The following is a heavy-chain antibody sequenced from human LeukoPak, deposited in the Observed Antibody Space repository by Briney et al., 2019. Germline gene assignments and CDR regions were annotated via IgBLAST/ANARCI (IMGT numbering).Heavy chain of an antibody. CDR3: AKGGSGWYYYFDS. V-gene: IGHV3-23*01. J-gene: IGHJ4*02. D-gene: IGHD6-19*01. Sequence: YYADSVKGRFIISRDNSKSTLFLQINSLRAEDTAVYYCAKGGSGWYYYFDSWGQGALVTVSS.